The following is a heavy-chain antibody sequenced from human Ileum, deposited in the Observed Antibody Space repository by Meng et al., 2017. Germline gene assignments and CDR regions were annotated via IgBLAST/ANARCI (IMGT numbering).Heavy chain of an antibody. J-gene: IGHJ4*02. CDR3: ARDHWGSLDY. CDR2: AST. D-gene: IGHD7-27*01. V-gene: IGHV4-61*08. CDR1: GGTVSSSGSQ. Sequence: VELPGSGPGPAGPSETLSPICSVYGGTVSSSGSQWGWLRQPPGKGLEWIGYASTNYNPSLKRRVTISVDTSKNQFSLKLTSVTAADTAVYYCARDHWGSLDYWGQGVLVTVSS.